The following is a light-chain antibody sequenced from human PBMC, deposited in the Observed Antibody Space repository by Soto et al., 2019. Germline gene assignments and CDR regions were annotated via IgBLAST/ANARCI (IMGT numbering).Light chain of an antibody. CDR1: SSDVGSYKD. CDR2: DVS. V-gene: IGLV2-11*01. J-gene: IGLJ1*01. Sequence: QSVLTQPASVSGSLGQSITKACTGTSSDVGSYKDVSWYQHHPGKVPKLMIYDVSERPSGVPDRFSGSKSGNTASLTISGLQAEDEANYYCCAYADTFYVFGTGTKVTVL. CDR3: CAYADTFYV.